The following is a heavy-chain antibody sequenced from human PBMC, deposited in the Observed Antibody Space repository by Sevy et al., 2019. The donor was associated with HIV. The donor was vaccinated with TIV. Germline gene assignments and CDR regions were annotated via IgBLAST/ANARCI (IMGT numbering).Heavy chain of an antibody. CDR2: ISAYNGNT. D-gene: IGHD4-17*01. V-gene: IGHV1-18*01. Sequence: ASVKVSCKASGYTFTSYGISWVRQAPGQGLEWMGWISAYNGNTNYAQKLQGRVTMTTDTSTSTAYMELRSLRSDDTAVYYCARALGYTVTRHAFDIWGQGTMVTVSS. CDR3: ARALGYTVTRHAFDI. CDR1: GYTFTSYG. J-gene: IGHJ3*02.